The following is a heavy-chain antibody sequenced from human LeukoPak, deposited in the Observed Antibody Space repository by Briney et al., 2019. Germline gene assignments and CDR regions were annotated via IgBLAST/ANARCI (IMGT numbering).Heavy chain of an antibody. D-gene: IGHD2-21*02. Sequence: SETLSLTCTVSGCSISSGSYYWSWIRQPAGKGLEWIGRIYTSGSTNYNPSLKSRVTISVDTSKNQFSLKLSSVTAADTAVYYCARDAYCGGDCYRYFGLWGRGTLVTVSS. CDR1: GCSISSGSYY. J-gene: IGHJ2*01. CDR3: ARDAYCGGDCYRYFGL. V-gene: IGHV4-61*02. CDR2: IYTSGST.